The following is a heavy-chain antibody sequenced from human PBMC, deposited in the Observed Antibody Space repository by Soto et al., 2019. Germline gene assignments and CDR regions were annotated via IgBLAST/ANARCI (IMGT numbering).Heavy chain of an antibody. J-gene: IGHJ5*02. D-gene: IGHD3-10*01. CDR2: ISYDGSNK. CDR1: GFTFSSYA. Sequence: GGSLRLSCAASGFTFSSYAMHWVRQAPGKGLEWVAVISYDGSNKYYADSVKGRFTISRDNSKNTLYLQMNSLRAEDTAVYSCAKDFYGSWGQGTLVTVSS. CDR3: AKDFYGS. V-gene: IGHV3-30-3*02.